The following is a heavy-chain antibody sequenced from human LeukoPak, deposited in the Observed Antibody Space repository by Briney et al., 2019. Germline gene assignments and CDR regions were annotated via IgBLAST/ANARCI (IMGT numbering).Heavy chain of an antibody. D-gene: IGHD3-10*01. CDR2: INTNTGNP. CDR3: ARGLWFGESYFDY. CDR1: GYTFTSYD. Sequence: SVKVSCKASGYTFTSYDINWVRQAPGQGLEWMGWINTNTGNPTYAQGFTGRFVFSLDTSVSTAYLQISSLKAEDTAVYYCARGLWFGESYFDYWGQGTLVTVSS. V-gene: IGHV7-4-1*02. J-gene: IGHJ4*02.